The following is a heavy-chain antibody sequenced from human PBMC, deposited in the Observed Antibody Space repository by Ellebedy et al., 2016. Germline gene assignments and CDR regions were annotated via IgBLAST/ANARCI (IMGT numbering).Heavy chain of an antibody. CDR2: IDQSGNT. CDR3: VRDRPHNWFDP. CDR1: GFTFSSYA. D-gene: IGHD5-24*01. Sequence: GESLKISCAASGFTFSSYAISWVRQAPGKGLEWVSAIDQSGNTYYIDSVRGRFTVSRDNAKNMVYLQMNSLRVEDTAVYYCVRDRPHNWFDPWGHGTLVTVSS. J-gene: IGHJ5*02. V-gene: IGHV3-23*05.